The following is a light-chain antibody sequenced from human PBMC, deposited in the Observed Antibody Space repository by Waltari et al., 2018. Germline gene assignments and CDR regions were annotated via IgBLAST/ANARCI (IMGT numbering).Light chain of an antibody. CDR1: SSDIGGYNL. CDR2: EVT. Sequence: QSALTQPAAVSGSPGQSITISCTGSSSDIGGYNLVSWYQQHTGKDPKLMVYEVTRWPSWVSYRFPGSKAVSTASLTISGLQTEDEADYYCCSYAGCSTWVFGGGTKLTVL. J-gene: IGLJ3*02. V-gene: IGLV2-23*02. CDR3: CSYAGCSTWV.